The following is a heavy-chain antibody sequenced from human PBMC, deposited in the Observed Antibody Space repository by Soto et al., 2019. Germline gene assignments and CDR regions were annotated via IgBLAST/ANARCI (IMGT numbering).Heavy chain of an antibody. V-gene: IGHV4-59*01. J-gene: IGHJ5*02. D-gene: IGHD3-22*01. CDR2: IYYSGST. Sequence: QVQLQESGPGLVKPSETLSLTCTVSGGSISSYYWSWMRQPPGKGLEWIGYIYYSGSTNDNPSLKSRVTISVDTSKNQFSLKLSSVTAADTAVYYCARSNYYYDSSGPMFDPWGQGNLVTPSS. CDR1: GGSISSYY. CDR3: ARSNYYYDSSGPMFDP.